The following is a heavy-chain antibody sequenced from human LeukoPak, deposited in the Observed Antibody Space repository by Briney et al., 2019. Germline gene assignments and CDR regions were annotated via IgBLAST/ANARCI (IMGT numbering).Heavy chain of an antibody. CDR3: ARRFIGDYYHYGMDV. Sequence: GGSLRLSCAASGFTFSSYAMSWVRQAPGKGLEWVSGISGSGGSTYYADSVKGRFTISRGNSENTPYLQMNNLRAEDTAVYYCARRFIGDYYHYGMDVWGQGTTVTVSS. V-gene: IGHV3-23*01. D-gene: IGHD3-16*02. CDR1: GFTFSSYA. CDR2: ISGSGGST. J-gene: IGHJ6*02.